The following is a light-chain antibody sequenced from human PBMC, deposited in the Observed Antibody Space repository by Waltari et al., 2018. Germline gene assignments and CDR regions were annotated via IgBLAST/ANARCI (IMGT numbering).Light chain of an antibody. CDR3: QQDYSRPIT. CDR2: WTS. CDR1: QSISYSSNNKDY. V-gene: IGKV4-1*01. J-gene: IGKJ5*01. Sequence: DIVMTQSPDSLAVSLGERVTINCKSSQSISYSSNNKDYLAWYQQKPGQPPKLLFYWTSTRGSGVADRFSGCGSGTDLTLTLSGLQAEDVAVYYCQQDYSRPITFGQGTRLEIK.